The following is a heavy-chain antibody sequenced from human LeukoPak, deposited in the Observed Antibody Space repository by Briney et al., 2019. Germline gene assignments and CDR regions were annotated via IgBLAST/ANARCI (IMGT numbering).Heavy chain of an antibody. Sequence: SETLSLTCAVYGGSFSGYYWSWIRQPPGKGLEWIGEINHSGGTNYNPSLKSRVTTSVDTSKNQFSLKLSSVTAADTAVYYCARHGVRSGWYSSQKRGIDYWGQGTLVTVSS. CDR1: GGSFSGYY. D-gene: IGHD6-19*01. CDR2: INHSGGT. V-gene: IGHV4-34*01. J-gene: IGHJ4*02. CDR3: ARHGVRSGWYSSQKRGIDY.